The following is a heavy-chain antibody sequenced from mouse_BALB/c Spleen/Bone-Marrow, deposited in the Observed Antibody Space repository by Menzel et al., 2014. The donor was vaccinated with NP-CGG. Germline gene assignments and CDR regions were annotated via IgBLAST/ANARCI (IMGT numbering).Heavy chain of an antibody. CDR3: ARPYYRYLYFDY. J-gene: IGHJ2*01. Sequence: EVQLQESGGGLVHPGGSLKLSCAASGFDFSRYWMNWVRQAPGKGLEWIGEINPDSSAIIYTPSLKDKFIISRDNAKNTLFLQMSEVRSEDTALYYCARPYYRYLYFDYWGQGTTLTVSS. CDR2: INPDSSAI. V-gene: IGHV4-1*02. D-gene: IGHD2-14*01. CDR1: GFDFSRYW.